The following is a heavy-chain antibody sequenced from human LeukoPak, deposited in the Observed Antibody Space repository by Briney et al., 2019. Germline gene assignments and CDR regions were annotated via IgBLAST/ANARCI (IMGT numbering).Heavy chain of an antibody. D-gene: IGHD2-15*01. CDR2: IYTSGST. Sequence: KSSETLSLTCTVSGGSISSYYWSWIRQPAGKGLEWIGRIYTSGSTNHNPSLKSRVTMSVDTSKNQFSLKLSSVTAADTAVYYCARDSYLRYCSGGSCYSGYYYYMDVWGKGTTVTISS. V-gene: IGHV4-4*07. J-gene: IGHJ6*03. CDR3: ARDSYLRYCSGGSCYSGYYYYMDV. CDR1: GGSISSYY.